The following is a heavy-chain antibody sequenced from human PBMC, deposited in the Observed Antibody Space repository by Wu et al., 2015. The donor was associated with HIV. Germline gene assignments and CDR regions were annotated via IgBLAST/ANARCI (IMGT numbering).Heavy chain of an antibody. D-gene: IGHD6-19*01. Sequence: QVQLVQSGAEVKKPGASVKVSCKSHGKSFNTYYMQWVRQAPGQGLEWMGMISPRGDITKYAQTFQGRLTVTRDTSTGTIYMELTSLKADDTAVFYCARSLEVAGPDPYPFDLWGQGTVVLVSS. V-gene: IGHV1-46*02. CDR3: ARSLEVAGPDPYPFDL. CDR1: GKSFNTYY. J-gene: IGHJ3*01. CDR2: ISPRGDIT.